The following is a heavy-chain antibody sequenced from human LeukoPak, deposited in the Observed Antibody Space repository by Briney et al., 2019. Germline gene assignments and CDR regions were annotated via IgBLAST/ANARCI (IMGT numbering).Heavy chain of an antibody. V-gene: IGHV3-53*01. CDR3: ARDPYSGSYGNYYYYFMDV. CDR1: GFTVSSNS. J-gene: IGHJ6*03. Sequence: PGGSLRLSCAASGFTVSSNSLSWVRQAPGKGLEWVSVIYNSGSTYYADSVKGRFTISRDNAKNTLYLQMNSLRAGDTAVYYCARDPYSGSYGNYYYYFMDVWGKGTTVTISS. D-gene: IGHD1-26*01. CDR2: IYNSGST.